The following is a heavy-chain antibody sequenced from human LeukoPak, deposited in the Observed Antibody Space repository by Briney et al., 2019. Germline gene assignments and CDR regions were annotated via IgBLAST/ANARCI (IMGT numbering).Heavy chain of an antibody. CDR3: ARGRVVGRSGWFDP. Sequence: ASVKVSCKASGYTFTGYYMHWVRQAPGQGLEWIGWMNPNSGNTGYAQKFQGRVTITRNTSISTAYMELSSLRSEDTAVYYCARGRVVGRSGWFDPWGQGTLVTVSS. V-gene: IGHV1-8*03. J-gene: IGHJ5*02. D-gene: IGHD3-10*01. CDR1: GYTFTGYY. CDR2: MNPNSGNT.